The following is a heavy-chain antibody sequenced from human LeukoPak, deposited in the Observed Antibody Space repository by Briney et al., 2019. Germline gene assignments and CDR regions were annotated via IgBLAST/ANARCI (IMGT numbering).Heavy chain of an antibody. CDR2: MNPNSGNT. V-gene: IGHV1-8*01. D-gene: IGHD6-19*01. CDR1: GYTFTSYD. CDR3: ARVGYSSGWQFYYYYGMDV. J-gene: IGHJ6*02. Sequence: ASVKVSRKASGYTFTSYDINWVRQATGQGLEWMGWMNPNSGNTGYAQKFQGRVTMTRNTSMSTAYMELSSLRSEDTAVYYCARVGYSSGWQFYYYYGMDVWGQGTTVTVSS.